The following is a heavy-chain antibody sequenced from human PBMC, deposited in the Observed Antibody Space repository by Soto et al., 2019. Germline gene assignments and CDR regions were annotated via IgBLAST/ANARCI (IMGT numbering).Heavy chain of an antibody. D-gene: IGHD3-10*01. Sequence: SVKVSCKASGGTFRSYTISWVRQAPGQGLEWMGRIIPILGIANYAQKFQGRVTITADKSTSTAYMELSSLRSEDTAVYYCASLMSSGYYYGMDVWGQGTTVTVSS. J-gene: IGHJ6*02. CDR3: ASLMSSGYYYGMDV. V-gene: IGHV1-69*02. CDR2: IIPILGIA. CDR1: GGTFRSYT.